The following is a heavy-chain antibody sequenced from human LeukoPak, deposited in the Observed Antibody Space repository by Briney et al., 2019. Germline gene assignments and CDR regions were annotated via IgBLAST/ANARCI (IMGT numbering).Heavy chain of an antibody. CDR2: IYSSGNT. J-gene: IGHJ5*02. CDR3: ARDEGGNIDP. D-gene: IGHD4-23*01. CDR1: GGSVSSGSYY. Sequence: SETLSLTCTVSGGSVSSGSYYWSWIRQPPGKGLEWIGYIYSSGNTNYNPSLKSRVIISVDTSKNQLSLKLSSVTAADTAVYYCARDEGGNIDPWGQGTLVTVSS. V-gene: IGHV4-61*01.